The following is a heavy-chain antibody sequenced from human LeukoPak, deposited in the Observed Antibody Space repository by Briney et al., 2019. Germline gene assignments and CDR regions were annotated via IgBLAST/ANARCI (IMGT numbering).Heavy chain of an antibody. D-gene: IGHD1-26*01. CDR1: GASIRNYY. V-gene: IGHV4-4*09. Sequence: SETLSLTCSVSGASIRNYYWSWLRQTPEKGLEWMGYIHASGGSNYYPSLKSRLTVSIDTSRNQLSLKLPPVTAADTAVYFCAGLGSYHDFWGQGALVT. CDR3: AGLGSYHDF. CDR2: IHASGGS. J-gene: IGHJ4*02.